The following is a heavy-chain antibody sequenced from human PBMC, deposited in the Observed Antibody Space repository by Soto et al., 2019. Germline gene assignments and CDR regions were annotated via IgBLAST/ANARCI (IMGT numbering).Heavy chain of an antibody. J-gene: IGHJ4*02. V-gene: IGHV3-23*01. CDR2: ISGSGAGT. CDR3: AKEALTVAGNNFDS. CDR1: GFTFTTYA. Sequence: EIELLESGGGLVQPGGSLRLSCAASGFTFTTYAMGWVRQAPGKGLEWVSSISGSGAGTFYADSVKGRFTISRDNAKKMVYLQMNGLRADDTAVYYCAKEALTVAGNNFDSWGQGTLVTVFS. D-gene: IGHD6-19*01.